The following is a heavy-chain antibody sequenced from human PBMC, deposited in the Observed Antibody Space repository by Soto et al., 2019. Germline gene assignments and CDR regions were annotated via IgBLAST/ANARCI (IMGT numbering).Heavy chain of an antibody. CDR2: INPNSGGT. Sequence: VKVSCKASGYTFTGYYMHWVRQAPGQGLEWMGWINPNSGGTNYAQKFQGRVTMTRDTSISTAYMELSRLRSDDTAVYYCARDTLSTVTLPHWGQGTLVTVSS. V-gene: IGHV1-2*02. J-gene: IGHJ4*02. D-gene: IGHD4-17*01. CDR1: GYTFTGYY. CDR3: ARDTLSTVTLPH.